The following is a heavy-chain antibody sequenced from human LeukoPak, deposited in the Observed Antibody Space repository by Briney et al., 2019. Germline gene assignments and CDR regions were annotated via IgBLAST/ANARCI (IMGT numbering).Heavy chain of an antibody. V-gene: IGHV3-53*01. CDR1: GFTVSSNY. J-gene: IGHJ4*02. CDR3: ARAEGFLEWLSYFDY. Sequence: PGGSLRLSCAASGFTVSSNYMSWVRQAPGKGLEWVSVIYSGGSTYYADSVKGRFTISRDNSKNTLYLQMNSLRAEDTAVYYCARAEGFLEWLSYFDYWGQGTLVTVSS. CDR2: IYSGGST. D-gene: IGHD3-3*01.